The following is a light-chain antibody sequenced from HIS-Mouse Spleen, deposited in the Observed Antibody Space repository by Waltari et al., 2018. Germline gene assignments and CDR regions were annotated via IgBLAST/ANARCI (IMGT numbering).Light chain of an antibody. CDR2: EDS. CDR1: ALTNKY. V-gene: IGLV3-10*01. J-gene: IGLJ2*01. Sequence: SYELTQPPSVSVSPGQTARLTCSGAALTNKYAYWYQQKSGQAPVLVIYEDSKRPSGIPERFSGSSSGTMATLTISGAQVEDEADYYCYSTDSSGNHRVFGGGTKLTVL. CDR3: YSTDSSGNHRV.